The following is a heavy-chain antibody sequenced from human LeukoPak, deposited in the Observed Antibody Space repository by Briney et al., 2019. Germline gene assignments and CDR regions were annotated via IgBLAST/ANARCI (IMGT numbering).Heavy chain of an antibody. Sequence: PSETLSLTCAVSGGSISSDYWTWIRQPPGKGLEWMGNIPYTGTTSYSPSLKSRAKISIDTAKNQFSLKLSSVTAADTAVYYCAGNRWGYFDHWGQGTLVTVSS. CDR2: IPYTGTT. V-gene: IGHV4-59*01. CDR1: GGSISSDY. CDR3: AGNRWGYFDH. D-gene: IGHD4-23*01. J-gene: IGHJ4*02.